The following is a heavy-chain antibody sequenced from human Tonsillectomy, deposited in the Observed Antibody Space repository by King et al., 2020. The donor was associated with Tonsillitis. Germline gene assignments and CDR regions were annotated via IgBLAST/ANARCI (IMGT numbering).Heavy chain of an antibody. V-gene: IGHV3-33*01. CDR3: ARVPYYYGSGSYYVPGIY. CDR2: IWYDGSNK. D-gene: IGHD3-10*01. Sequence: VQLVESGGGVVQPGRSLRLSCAASGFTFSSYGMHWVRQAPGKGLEWVAIIWYDGSNKYYADSVKGRFTISSDNSKNTLYLQMNSLRAEDTAVYYCARVPYYYGSGSYYVPGIYWGQGTLVTVSS. CDR1: GFTFSSYG. J-gene: IGHJ4*02.